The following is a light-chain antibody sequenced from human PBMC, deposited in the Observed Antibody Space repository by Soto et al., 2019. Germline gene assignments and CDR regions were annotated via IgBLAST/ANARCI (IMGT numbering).Light chain of an antibody. V-gene: IGLV7-46*01. CDR2: DTT. J-gene: IGLJ1*01. CDR1: TGAVTNGHY. CDR3: LLSYNGPYV. Sequence: ALLTQEPSLTLSPGGTVTLTCVSSTGAVTNGHYPYWFQQKPGQAPRTLIYDTTNRHSWTPARFSGSLLGGKAALTLSGAQPEDEAEYYCLLSYNGPYVFGTGTKVTVL.